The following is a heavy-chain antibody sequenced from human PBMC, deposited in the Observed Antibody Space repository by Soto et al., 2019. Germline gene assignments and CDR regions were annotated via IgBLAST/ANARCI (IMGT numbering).Heavy chain of an antibody. CDR3: AREGRGSTSCCNWFDP. J-gene: IGHJ5*02. D-gene: IGHD2-2*01. CDR2: IYHSGST. CDR1: GYSISSVYY. V-gene: IGHV4-38-2*02. Sequence: SETRSLTCAVSGYSISSVYYWGWIRQPPGKGLEWIGRIYHSGSTYYNPSLKSRVTISVDTSKNQFSLKLSSVTAAGTAVYSCAREGRGSTSCCNWFDPWGQGTLVTVSS.